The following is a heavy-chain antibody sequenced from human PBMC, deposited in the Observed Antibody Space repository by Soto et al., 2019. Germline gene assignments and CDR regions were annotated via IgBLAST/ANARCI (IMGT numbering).Heavy chain of an antibody. D-gene: IGHD1-26*01. J-gene: IGHJ5*02. CDR1: GGSISSSTYY. CDR3: ARGNSWDLHNWFDP. Sequence: SETLSLTCTLSGGSISSSTYYWGWIRQPPDRGLEWIGRIYYSGATYYNPSLRSRVTISVDTSKNQFSLNLRSVTAADTAVYFCARGNSWDLHNWFDPWGRGTLVTVSS. CDR2: IYYSGAT. V-gene: IGHV4-39*01.